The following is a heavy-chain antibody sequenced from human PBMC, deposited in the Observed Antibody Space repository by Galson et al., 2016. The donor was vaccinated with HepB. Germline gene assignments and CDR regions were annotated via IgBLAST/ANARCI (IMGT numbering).Heavy chain of an antibody. CDR3: AKDGDSSGWYYGHFDL. D-gene: IGHD6-19*01. Sequence: SLRLSCAATGFIFEDYAMHWVRQAPGKGLEWVSGITYNSGSIGYADSVKGRFTISRENAKNSVHLQMNSLRTEDTALYYCAKDGDSSGWYYGHFDLWGRGTLVTVSS. CDR1: GFIFEDYA. V-gene: IGHV3-9*01. CDR2: ITYNSGSI. J-gene: IGHJ2*01.